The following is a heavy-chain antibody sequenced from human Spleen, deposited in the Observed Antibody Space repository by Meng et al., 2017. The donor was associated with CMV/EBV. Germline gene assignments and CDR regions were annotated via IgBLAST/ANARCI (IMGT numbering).Heavy chain of an antibody. CDR2: ISAYDGDT. CDR1: GYTFTCYG. Sequence: GYTFTCYGIAWVRQAPGQGLEWMGWISAYDGDTNYAQKLQGRVTMTTETSTSTAYMELRSLRSDDTAVYYCARLFYYDSGGYSFDYWGQGTLVTVSS. CDR3: ARLFYYDSGGYSFDY. J-gene: IGHJ4*02. V-gene: IGHV1-18*01. D-gene: IGHD3-22*01.